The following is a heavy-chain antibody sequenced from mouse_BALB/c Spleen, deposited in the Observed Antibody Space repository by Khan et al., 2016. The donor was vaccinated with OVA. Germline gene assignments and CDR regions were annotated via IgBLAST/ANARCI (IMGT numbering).Heavy chain of an antibody. J-gene: IGHJ2*01. CDR3: AKGGKYGDY. D-gene: IGHD2-1*01. CDR1: GYTFSSYW. Sequence: VELVESGAELLKPGASVKISCKATGYTFSSYWIEWVKQRPGHGLEWIGEILPGSGSSNYNEKFKGKATFTADSSSNTAYMQLSSLTSEDSAVYYCAKGGKYGDYWGQGTTLTVSS. CDR2: ILPGSGSS. V-gene: IGHV1-9*01.